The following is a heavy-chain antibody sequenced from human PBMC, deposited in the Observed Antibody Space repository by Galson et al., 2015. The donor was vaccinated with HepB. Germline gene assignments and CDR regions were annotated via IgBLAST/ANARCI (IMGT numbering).Heavy chain of an antibody. J-gene: IGHJ6*02. D-gene: IGHD3-3*01. Sequence: SVKVSCKASGYTFTSYGISWVRQAPGQGLEWMGWISAYNGNTNYAQKLQGRVTMTTDTSTSTAYMELRSLRSDDTAVYYCARVGIYDFWSGYYTREEYYYYGMDVWGQGTMVTVSS. V-gene: IGHV1-18*04. CDR3: ARVGIYDFWSGYYTREEYYYYGMDV. CDR2: ISAYNGNT. CDR1: GYTFTSYG.